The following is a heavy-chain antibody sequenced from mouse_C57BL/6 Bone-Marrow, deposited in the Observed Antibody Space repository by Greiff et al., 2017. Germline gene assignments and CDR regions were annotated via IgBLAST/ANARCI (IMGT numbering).Heavy chain of an antibody. J-gene: IGHJ4*01. CDR2: IWWDDDK. CDR3: ALIVRYYGSSYDYAMDY. V-gene: IGHV8-8*01. Sequence: QVTLKVCGPGILQPSQTLSLTCSFSGFSLSTFGMGVGWIRQPSGKGLEWLAHIWWDDDKYYNPALKSRLTISKDTSKNQVFLKIANVDTAGTATYYCALIVRYYGSSYDYAMDYWGQGTSVTVSS. CDR1: GFSLSTFGMG. D-gene: IGHD1-1*01.